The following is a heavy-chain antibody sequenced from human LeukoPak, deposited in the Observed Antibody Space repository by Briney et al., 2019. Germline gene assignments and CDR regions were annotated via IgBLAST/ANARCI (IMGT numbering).Heavy chain of an antibody. Sequence: SETLSLTCTVSGGSISSYYWSWIRQPAGKGLEWIGRIYTSGSTNYNPSLKSRVTMSVDTSKNQFSLKLSSVTAADTAVYYCARHSGSPHYYDSSGYYYGAFDIWGQGTMVTVSS. V-gene: IGHV4-4*07. CDR1: GGSISSYY. D-gene: IGHD3-22*01. J-gene: IGHJ3*02. CDR3: ARHSGSPHYYDSSGYYYGAFDI. CDR2: IYTSGST.